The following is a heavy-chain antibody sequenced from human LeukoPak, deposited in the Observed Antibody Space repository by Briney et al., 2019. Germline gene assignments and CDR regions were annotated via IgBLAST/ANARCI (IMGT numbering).Heavy chain of an antibody. CDR3: ATERNYYGSGSQLYGPYYYYGMDV. CDR1: GYTFTGYY. CDR2: INPNSGGT. D-gene: IGHD3-10*01. V-gene: IGHV1-2*04. Sequence: ASVKVSCKASGYTFTGYYMHWVRQAPGQGLEWMGWINPNSGGTNYAQKFQGWVTMTRDTSISTAYMELSRLRSDDTAVYYCATERNYYGSGSQLYGPYYYYGMDVWGQGTTVTVSS. J-gene: IGHJ6*02.